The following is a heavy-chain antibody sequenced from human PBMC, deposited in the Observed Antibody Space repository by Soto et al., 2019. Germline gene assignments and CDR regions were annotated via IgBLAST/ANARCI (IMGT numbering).Heavy chain of an antibody. CDR1: GFTFSDYA. D-gene: IGHD1-26*01. J-gene: IGHJ6*02. CDR3: TRDGRRGYDMDV. V-gene: IGHV3-23*01. CDR2: IYGNGAGI. Sequence: GGSLRLSCAASGFTFSDYAMTWVRQAPGKGLESVSGIYGNGAGIQYADSVRGRFTISRDNSKNTLYLQMTSLRDEDTGVYYCTRDGRRGYDMDVWGQGTTVTVSS.